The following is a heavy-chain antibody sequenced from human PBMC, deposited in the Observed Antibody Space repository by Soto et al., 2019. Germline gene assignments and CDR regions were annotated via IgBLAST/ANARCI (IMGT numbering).Heavy chain of an antibody. Sequence: QAHLVQSGPEVKKPGSSVKVSCKDSGGLFSSFAISWVRQAPGQGLEWLGGIIPVFGTTYYAEKFQDRRTITADESTNTAYMELSSLTSGDTAIYYCTRGGGPYVWFNEFWGQGTLVTVSS. J-gene: IGHJ4*02. CDR2: IIPVFGTT. CDR3: TRGGGPYVWFNEF. CDR1: GGLFSSFA. V-gene: IGHV1-69*01. D-gene: IGHD3-16*01.